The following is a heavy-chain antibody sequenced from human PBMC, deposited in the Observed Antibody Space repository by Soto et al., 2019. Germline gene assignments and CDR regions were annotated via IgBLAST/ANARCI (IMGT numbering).Heavy chain of an antibody. D-gene: IGHD2-2*01. CDR1: GYTFTSYG. V-gene: IGHV1-18*04. CDR3: ARGEGYCSSTSCYPPNWFDS. Sequence: ASVKVSCKASGYTFTSYGISWVRQAPGQGLEWMGWISAYNGNTNYAQKLQGRVTMTTDTSTSTAYMELRSLGSDDTAVYYCARGEGYCSSTSCYPPNWFDSWGQGTLVTVSS. J-gene: IGHJ5*01. CDR2: ISAYNGNT.